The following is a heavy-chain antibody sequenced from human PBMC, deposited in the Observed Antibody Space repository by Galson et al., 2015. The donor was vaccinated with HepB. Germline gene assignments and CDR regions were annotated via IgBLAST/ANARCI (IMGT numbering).Heavy chain of an antibody. V-gene: IGHV3-74*01. CDR3: ASGGNYDFWSGYRLYYYGMDV. CDR2: INSDGSST. CDR1: GFTFSSYW. J-gene: IGHJ6*02. D-gene: IGHD3-3*01. Sequence: SLRLSCAASGFTFSSYWMHWVRQAPGKGLVWVSRINSDGSSTSYADSVKGRFTISRDNAKNTLYLQMNSLRAEDTAVYYCASGGNYDFWSGYRLYYYGMDVWGQGTTVTVSS.